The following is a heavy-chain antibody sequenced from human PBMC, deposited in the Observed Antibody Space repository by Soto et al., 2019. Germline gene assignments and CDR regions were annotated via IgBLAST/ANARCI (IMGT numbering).Heavy chain of an antibody. CDR3: AKELQQLPGGWFDP. D-gene: IGHD6-13*01. J-gene: IGHJ5*02. CDR1: GFTFSSYA. V-gene: IGHV3-23*01. Sequence: EVQLLESGGGLVQPGGSLRLSCAASGFTFSSYAMSWVRQAPGKGLEWVSAISGSGGSTYYADSVKGRFTISRDNSKNPQYLQMNSMRAEDTAVYYCAKELQQLPGGWFDPWGQGTLVTVSS. CDR2: ISGSGGST.